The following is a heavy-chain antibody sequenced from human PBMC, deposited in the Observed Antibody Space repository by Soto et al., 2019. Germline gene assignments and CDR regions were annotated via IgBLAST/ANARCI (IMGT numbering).Heavy chain of an antibody. D-gene: IGHD4-17*01. CDR1: GGSFSGYY. J-gene: IGHJ1*01. CDR2: VNHIGIT. V-gene: IGHV4-34*01. Sequence: QVQLQQWGAGLLKPSETLSLTCAVYGGSFSGYYWSWIRQTPGKGLEWIGEVNHIGITNYSPSLQSRVTISADISRNQFSLKLSSVIVADTAIYYCAGKGALLIGDQGVYFQHWGQGTPVTVSS. CDR3: AGKGALLIGDQGVYFQH.